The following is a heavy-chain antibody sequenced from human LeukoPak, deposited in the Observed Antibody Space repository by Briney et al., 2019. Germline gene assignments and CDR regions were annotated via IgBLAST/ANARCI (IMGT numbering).Heavy chain of an antibody. V-gene: IGHV1-18*01. D-gene: IGHD3-3*01. Sequence: ASVKVSCKASGYTFTSYGISWVRQAPGQGLEWMGWISAYNGNTNYAQKLQGRVTMTTDTSTSTAYMELRSLRSDDTAVYYCARGNDFWSGYYRSPVGDYWGQGTLVTVSS. CDR2: ISAYNGNT. CDR1: GYTFTSYG. J-gene: IGHJ4*02. CDR3: ARGNDFWSGYYRSPVGDY.